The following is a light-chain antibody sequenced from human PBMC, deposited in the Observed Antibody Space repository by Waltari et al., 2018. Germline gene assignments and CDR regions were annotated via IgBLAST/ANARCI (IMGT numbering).Light chain of an antibody. Sequence: DIQMTQSPSALSASVGDRVTITCRASQNIHKFLIWYQQKPGKAPKLLIYGASKLQSGVPSRFSGSGYGTDFTLIISSLQPEDFASYYCQQTNSIPLTFGGGTKVDIK. CDR2: GAS. V-gene: IGKV1-39*01. CDR1: QNIHKF. J-gene: IGKJ4*01. CDR3: QQTNSIPLT.